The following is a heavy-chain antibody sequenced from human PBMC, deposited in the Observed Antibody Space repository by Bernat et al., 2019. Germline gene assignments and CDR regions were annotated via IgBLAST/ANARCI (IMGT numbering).Heavy chain of an antibody. CDR2: ISSSNSYA. Sequence: VQLVESGGGLVKPGGSLRLSCAASGFTFSDYYMSWIRQAPGKGLEWVSYISSSNSYANYADSVKGRFTISRDNAKNSLYLQMNSLRAEDTAVYYCARIYRVGGSLDYWGQGTLVTVSS. J-gene: IGHJ4*02. CDR3: ARIYRVGGSLDY. V-gene: IGHV3-11*05. CDR1: GFTFSDYY. D-gene: IGHD2-15*01.